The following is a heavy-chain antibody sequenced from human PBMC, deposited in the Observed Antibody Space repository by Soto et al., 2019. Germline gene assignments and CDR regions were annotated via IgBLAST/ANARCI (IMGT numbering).Heavy chain of an antibody. J-gene: IGHJ4*02. D-gene: IGHD3-9*01. CDR1: GGSISSSSYY. Sequence: SETLSLTCTVSGGSISSSSYYWGWIRQPPGKGLEWIGSIYYSGSTYYNPSLKSRVTISVDTSKNQFSLKLSSVTAADTAVYYCARHVDDILTGYYFDYWGQGTLVTVSS. CDR2: IYYSGST. V-gene: IGHV4-39*01. CDR3: ARHVDDILTGYYFDY.